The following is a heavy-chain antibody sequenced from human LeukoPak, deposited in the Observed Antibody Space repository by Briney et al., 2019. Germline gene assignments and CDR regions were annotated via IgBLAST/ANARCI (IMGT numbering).Heavy chain of an antibody. V-gene: IGHV1-2*02. Sequence: ASVKVSCKASGSTFSGYYMQWVRQAPGQGLGWMGWMNPNSGDTDYVQKFRGRVTMTRDTSISTAYMELSRLTSDDTAMYYCARGGLIVTTIFSAFDIWGQGTVVTVSS. CDR1: GSTFSGYY. CDR3: ARGGLIVTTIFSAFDI. J-gene: IGHJ3*02. D-gene: IGHD5-12*01. CDR2: MNPNSGDT.